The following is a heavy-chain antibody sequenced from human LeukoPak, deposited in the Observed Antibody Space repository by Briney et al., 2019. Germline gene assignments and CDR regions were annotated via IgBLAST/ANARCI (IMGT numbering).Heavy chain of an antibody. CDR2: ISANGDST. D-gene: IGHD6-13*01. J-gene: IGHJ4*02. CDR3: VKRGMAAGDYYFDY. V-gene: IGHV3-64D*06. Sequence: GGSLRLSCSASGFTFSTYAMHWVRQAPGKGLEYVSVISANGDSTYYAGSVKGRFTISRDNSKNTLYLQMNSLRVADTAVYYYVKRGMAAGDYYFDYWGQGTLVTVSS. CDR1: GFTFSTYA.